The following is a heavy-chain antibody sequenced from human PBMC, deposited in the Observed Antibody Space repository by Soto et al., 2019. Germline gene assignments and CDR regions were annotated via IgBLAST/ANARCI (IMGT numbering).Heavy chain of an antibody. CDR1: GFTFSSYA. D-gene: IGHD6-19*01. CDR3: AKGPWLAPFARYYMDV. V-gene: IGHV3-23*01. Sequence: EVQLLESGGGLVQPGGSLRLSCAASGFTFSSYAMSWVRQAPGKGLEWVSAISGSGGSTYYADSVKGRFTISRDNSKNTLYLQMNSLRAEDTAVYYCAKGPWLAPFARYYMDVWGKGTTVTVSS. CDR2: ISGSGGST. J-gene: IGHJ6*03.